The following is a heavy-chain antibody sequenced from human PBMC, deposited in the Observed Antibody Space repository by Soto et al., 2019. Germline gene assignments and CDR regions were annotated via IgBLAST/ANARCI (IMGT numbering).Heavy chain of an antibody. Sequence: GASVKVSCKASGYTFTSYGISWVRQAPGQGLEWMGWISAYNGNTNYAQKLQGRVTMTTDTSTSTAYIELRSLRSDDTAVYYCARDAAVFAAMLPLDIWGQGTMVTVSS. J-gene: IGHJ3*02. V-gene: IGHV1-18*01. D-gene: IGHD5-18*01. CDR1: GYTFTSYG. CDR2: ISAYNGNT. CDR3: ARDAAVFAAMLPLDI.